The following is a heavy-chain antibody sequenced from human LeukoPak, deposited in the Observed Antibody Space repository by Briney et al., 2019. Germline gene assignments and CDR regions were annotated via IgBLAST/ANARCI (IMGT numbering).Heavy chain of an antibody. CDR3: ASGWLSIFDY. V-gene: IGHV4-34*01. Sequence: PSETLSLTCAVYGGSFSGYYWSWIRQPPGKGLEWIGEINHSGSTNYNPSLKSRVTISVDTSKNQFSLKLSSVTAADTAVYYCASGWLSIFDYWGQGTLVTVSS. J-gene: IGHJ4*02. CDR1: GGSFSGYY. D-gene: IGHD3-22*01. CDR2: INHSGST.